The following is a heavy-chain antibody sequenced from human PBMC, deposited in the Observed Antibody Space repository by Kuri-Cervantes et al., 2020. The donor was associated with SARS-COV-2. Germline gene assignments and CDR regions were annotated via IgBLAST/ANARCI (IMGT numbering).Heavy chain of an antibody. CDR2: ISYDGSNK. D-gene: IGHD6-13*01. CDR3: ARAKQQLVPTSLFSY. V-gene: IGHV3-30-3*01. J-gene: IGHJ4*02. Sequence: GGSLRLSCAASGFTFSSYAMHWVRQAPGKGLEWVAVISYDGSNKYYADSVEGRFTISRDNSKNTLYLQMNSLRAEDTAVYYCARAKQQLVPTSLFSYWGQGTLVTVSS. CDR1: GFTFSSYA.